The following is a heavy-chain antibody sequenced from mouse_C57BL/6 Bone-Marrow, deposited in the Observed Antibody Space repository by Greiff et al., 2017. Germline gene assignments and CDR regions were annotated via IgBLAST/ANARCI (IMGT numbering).Heavy chain of an antibody. CDR1: GFTFSSYA. V-gene: IGHV5-4*01. D-gene: IGHD4-1*01. Sequence: EVHLVESGGGLVKPGGSLKLSCAASGFTFSSYAMSWVRQTPEKRLGWVATISDGGSYTYYPDNVKGRFTISRDNAKNNLYLQMSHLKSEDTAMYYCASLGGFAYWGQGTLVTVSA. CDR2: ISDGGSYT. J-gene: IGHJ3*01. CDR3: ASLGGFAY.